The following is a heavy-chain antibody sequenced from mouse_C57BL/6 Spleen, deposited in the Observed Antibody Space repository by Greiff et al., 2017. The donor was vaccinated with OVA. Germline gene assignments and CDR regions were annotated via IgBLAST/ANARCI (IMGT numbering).Heavy chain of an antibody. V-gene: IGHV14-2*01. CDR2: IDPEDGET. D-gene: IGHD1-1*01. Sequence: LVESGAELVKPGASVKLSCTASGFNIKDYYMHWVKQRTEQGLEWIGRIDPEDGETKYAPKFQGKATITADTSSNTAYLQLSSLTSEDTAVYYCALFITTVNYYFDYWGQGTTLTVSS. J-gene: IGHJ2*01. CDR1: GFNIKDYY. CDR3: ALFITTVNYYFDY.